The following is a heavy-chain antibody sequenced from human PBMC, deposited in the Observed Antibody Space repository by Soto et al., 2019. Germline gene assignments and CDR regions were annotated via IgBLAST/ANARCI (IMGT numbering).Heavy chain of an antibody. V-gene: IGHV6-1*01. J-gene: IGHJ6*02. CDR2: TYYRSKWYN. D-gene: IGHD6-6*01. Sequence: SQTLSLTCAISGDSVSSNSAAWSWIRQSPSRGLEWLGRTYYRSKWYNDYAVSVKSRITINPDTSKNQFSLQLNSVTPEDTAVYYCARAPGSSSDGMDVWGQGTTVTVSS. CDR1: GDSVSSNSAA. CDR3: ARAPGSSSDGMDV.